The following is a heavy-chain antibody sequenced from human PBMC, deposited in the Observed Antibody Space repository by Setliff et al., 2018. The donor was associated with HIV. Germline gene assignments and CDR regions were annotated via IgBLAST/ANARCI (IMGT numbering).Heavy chain of an antibody. CDR1: GFIFSNYG. CDR2: IWYDGSDK. CDR3: ARVWFGNIEALPH. V-gene: IGHV3-33*01. Sequence: GGSLRLSCAASGFIFSNYGMHWVRQAPGKGLEWVAFIWYDGSDKYYADSVKGRFTISRDNSKNSLYLQMNTLRAEDTAVYYCARVWFGNIEALPHWGQGTLVTVSS. J-gene: IGHJ4*02. D-gene: IGHD3-10*01.